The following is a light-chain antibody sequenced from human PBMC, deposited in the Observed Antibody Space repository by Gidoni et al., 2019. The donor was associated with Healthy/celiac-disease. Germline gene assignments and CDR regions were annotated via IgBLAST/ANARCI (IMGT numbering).Light chain of an antibody. CDR1: QSVSIN. Sequence: IVMTQSTATLSVSPGERATLSCRASQSVSINLAWYQQKPGQAPRLLIYGASTRATGIPARFSGSGSGTEFTLTISSLQSEDFAVYYCQQYNNWPPDTFGQGTKLEIK. CDR3: QQYNNWPPDT. V-gene: IGKV3-15*01. J-gene: IGKJ2*01. CDR2: GAS.